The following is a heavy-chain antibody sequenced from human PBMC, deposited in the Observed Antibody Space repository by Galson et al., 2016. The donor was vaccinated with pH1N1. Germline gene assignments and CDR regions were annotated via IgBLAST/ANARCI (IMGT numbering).Heavy chain of an antibody. CDR1: GASISGSTFF. CDR3: ARWEITTVTKFDY. CDR2: INQSGST. J-gene: IGHJ4*02. Sequence: LSLTCKVSGASISGSTFFWGWVRQSPGRGLEWIGEINQSGSTHYNPTLKSRVTISEDTSRNQLSLKLSSVTAADTAVYYCARWEITTVTKFDYWGQGTLVTVSS. V-gene: IGHV4-39*07. D-gene: IGHD4-17*01.